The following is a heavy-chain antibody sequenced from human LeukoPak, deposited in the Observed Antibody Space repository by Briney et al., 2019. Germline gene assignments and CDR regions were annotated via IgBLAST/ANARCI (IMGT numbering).Heavy chain of an antibody. V-gene: IGHV4-59*11. CDR2: IHNSGST. J-gene: IGHJ4*02. CDR3: ATSLRGRIAMAGPIVPYYFDY. D-gene: IGHD6-19*01. Sequence: PSETLSLTCTVSGDSITSRYWSWIRQPPGKGLDWMGYIHNSGSTNYNPSLRSRVTISQDTSKNQFSLKLSSVTAADTAVYYCATSLRGRIAMAGPIVPYYFDYWGQGTLVTVSS. CDR1: GDSITSRY.